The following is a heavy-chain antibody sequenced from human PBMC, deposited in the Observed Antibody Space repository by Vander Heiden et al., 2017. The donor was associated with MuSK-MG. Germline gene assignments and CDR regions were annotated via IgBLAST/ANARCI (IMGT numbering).Heavy chain of an antibody. CDR2: IYTSGST. CDR1: DGSISSYS. J-gene: IGHJ4*02. V-gene: IGHV4-4*07. CDR3: ARDHASLEWPWEY. D-gene: IGHD3-3*01. Sequence: QLPLQASGPGLVPPSPALSPTFAVSDGSISSYSGSWLRQPAGMGLEWIGRIYTSGSTNYNPYLKSRVPMSVDTTKNQFSLKLSSVSAADTAVYYCARDHASLEWPWEYWGQGTLVTVSS.